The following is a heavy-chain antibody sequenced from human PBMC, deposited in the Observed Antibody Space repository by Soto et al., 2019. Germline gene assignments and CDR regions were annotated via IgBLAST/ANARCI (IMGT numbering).Heavy chain of an antibody. V-gene: IGHV6-1*01. CDR1: GDSISSNRGS. D-gene: IGHD6-13*01. J-gene: IGHJ1*01. CDR2: TYYRSKWLN. Sequence: SQTLSLTCAISGDSISSNRGSWNWIRQSPSRGLEWLGRTYYRSKWLNDYAVSVKSRMTINADTSKNQFSLHLNSVTPEDTAVYYCARAFAGTIQHWGPGTLVTVSS. CDR3: ARAFAGTIQH.